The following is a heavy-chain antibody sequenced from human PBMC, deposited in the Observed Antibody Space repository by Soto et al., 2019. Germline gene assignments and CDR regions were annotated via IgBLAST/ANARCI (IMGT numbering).Heavy chain of an antibody. V-gene: IGHV1-18*01. CDR1: GYTFTSYA. CDR3: AXXLPPVDY. Sequence: QVQLVQSGAEVKKPGASVKVSCKASGYTFTSYAISWVRQAPGQGLEWMGWISAYNGNTNYAQKLQGRVTMTTDTXXXXXXXXXXXXXXXXXXXXXXAXXLPPVDYWGQGTLVTVSS. J-gene: IGHJ4*02. CDR2: ISAYNGNT.